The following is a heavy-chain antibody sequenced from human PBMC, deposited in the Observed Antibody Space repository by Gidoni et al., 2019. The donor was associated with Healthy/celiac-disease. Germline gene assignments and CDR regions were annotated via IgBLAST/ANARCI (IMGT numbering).Heavy chain of an antibody. CDR2: ISSSSSYI. V-gene: IGHV3-21*01. J-gene: IGHJ4*02. D-gene: IGHD3-10*01. Sequence: EVQLVESGGGLVTPGGSLRLSCAASGFTFSSYSMNWVRQAPGKGLEWVSSISSSSSYIYYADSVKGRFTISRDNAKNSLYLQMNSLRAEDTAVYYCARDLRQFGEYQLPLDYWGQGTLVTVSS. CDR1: GFTFSSYS. CDR3: ARDLRQFGEYQLPLDY.